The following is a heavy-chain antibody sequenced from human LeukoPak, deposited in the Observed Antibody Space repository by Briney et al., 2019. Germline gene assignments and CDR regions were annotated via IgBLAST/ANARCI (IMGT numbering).Heavy chain of an antibody. V-gene: IGHV4-59*01. Sequence: SETLSLTCTVSGGSISSYYWSWIRQPPGKGLEWIGYIYYSGSTNYNPSLKSGVTISVDTSKNQFSLKLSSVTAADTAVYYCARVITMVDAFDIWGQGTMVTVSS. J-gene: IGHJ3*02. CDR2: IYYSGST. CDR1: GGSISSYY. D-gene: IGHD3-10*01. CDR3: ARVITMVDAFDI.